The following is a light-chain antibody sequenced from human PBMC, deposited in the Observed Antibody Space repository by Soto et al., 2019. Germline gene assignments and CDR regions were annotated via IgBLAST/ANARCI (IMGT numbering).Light chain of an antibody. V-gene: IGLV1-40*01. CDR1: SXNIGAGYD. Sequence: QSVLTQPPSVSGAXXXXVXXXXXGSSXNIGAGYDVHWYQQLPGTAPKLLIYGNSNRPSGVPDRFSGSKSGTSASLAITGLQAEDEADYYCQSYDSSLSVVFGGGTKVTVL. CDR3: QSYDSSLSVV. J-gene: IGLJ2*01. CDR2: GNS.